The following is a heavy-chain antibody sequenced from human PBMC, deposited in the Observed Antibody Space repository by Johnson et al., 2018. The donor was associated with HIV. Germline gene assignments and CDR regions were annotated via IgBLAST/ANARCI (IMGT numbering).Heavy chain of an antibody. Sequence: QVQLVESGGGLVQPGGSLRLSCATSGFTFSYYGLHWVRQAPGVGLEWVALISDDGNNKYYADSVKGRFTISRDDSKNTLYLQMNSLKTEDTAVYYCTTDLASDAFDIWGQGTMVTVSS. J-gene: IGHJ3*02. CDR2: ISDDGNNK. CDR1: GFTFSYYG. CDR3: TTDLASDAFDI. V-gene: IGHV3-30*19.